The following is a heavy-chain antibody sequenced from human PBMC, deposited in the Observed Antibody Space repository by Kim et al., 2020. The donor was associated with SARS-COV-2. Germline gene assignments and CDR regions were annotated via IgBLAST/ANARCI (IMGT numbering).Heavy chain of an antibody. J-gene: IGHJ4*02. Sequence: GGSLRLSCAASGFTFSGSAVHWVRQASGKGLEWVGRIRSKANSYATAYAASVKGRFTISRDDSKNTAYLQMNSLKTEDTAVYYCTRPYGDPAGGYWGQGTLVTVSS. V-gene: IGHV3-73*01. CDR3: TRPYGDPAGGY. CDR2: IRSKANSYAT. D-gene: IGHD4-17*01. CDR1: GFTFSGSA.